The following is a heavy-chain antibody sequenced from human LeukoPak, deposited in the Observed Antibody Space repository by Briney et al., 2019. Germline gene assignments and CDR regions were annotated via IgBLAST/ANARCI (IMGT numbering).Heavy chain of an antibody. Sequence: SETLSLTCTVSGGSISSSSDYWGWIRQAPGKGLEWIGSYHYSENTYYNSSLKSRVTISVDTSKNQFSLKLNSVAAADTAVYFCARRTYSAAYWKHFDYWGQGTLVTVSS. V-gene: IGHV4-39*01. CDR3: ARRTYSAAYWKHFDY. CDR1: GGSISSSSDY. D-gene: IGHD1-1*01. J-gene: IGHJ4*02. CDR2: YHYSENT.